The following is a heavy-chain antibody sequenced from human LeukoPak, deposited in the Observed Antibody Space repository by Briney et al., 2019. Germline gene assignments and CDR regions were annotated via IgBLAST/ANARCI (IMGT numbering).Heavy chain of an antibody. Sequence: SETLSLTCTVSGYSISSGYYWTWIRQPAGKGLEWIGSIYHSGSTYNNLSLKSRVTISVDKSKNQFSLKLSSVTAADTAVYYCSGYSKNIGYWGQGTLVTVSS. CDR3: SGYSKNIGY. CDR1: GYSISSGYY. J-gene: IGHJ4*02. CDR2: IYHSGST. D-gene: IGHD4-11*01. V-gene: IGHV4-38-2*02.